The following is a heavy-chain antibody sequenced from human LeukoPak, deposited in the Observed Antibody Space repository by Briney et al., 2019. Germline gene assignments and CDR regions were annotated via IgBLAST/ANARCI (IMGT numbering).Heavy chain of an antibody. J-gene: IGHJ5*02. V-gene: IGHV4-34*01. D-gene: IGHD6-19*01. Sequence: SETLSLTCAVYGGSFSGYYWSWIRQPPGKGLEWIGEINHSGSTNYNPSLKSRVTISVDTSKNQFSLKLSSVTAADTAVYYCAREARYSSGWYHPESNWFDPWGQGTLVTVSS. CDR1: GGSFSGYY. CDR2: INHSGST. CDR3: AREARYSSGWYHPESNWFDP.